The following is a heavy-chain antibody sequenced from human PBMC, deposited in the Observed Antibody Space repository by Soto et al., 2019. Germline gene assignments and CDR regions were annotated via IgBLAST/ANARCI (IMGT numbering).Heavy chain of an antibody. CDR2: VSDSGNT. Sequence: SETLSLTCSLARLCIRNYEWNWIRQPPGKRLEWIGYVSDSGNTNYNPSLKSRAIISVDTSKNQFSLNLSPVTAADTAVYYCARQGYYDRSGYYVTLDYWGRG. CDR1: RLCIRNYE. J-gene: IGHJ4*02. D-gene: IGHD3-22*01. V-gene: IGHV4-59*01. CDR3: ARQGYYDRSGYYVTLDY.